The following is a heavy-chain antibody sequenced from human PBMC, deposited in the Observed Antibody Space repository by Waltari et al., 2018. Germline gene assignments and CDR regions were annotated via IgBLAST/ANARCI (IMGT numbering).Heavy chain of an antibody. V-gene: IGHV3-23*01. D-gene: IGHD6-19*01. CDR2: ISGSGGNT. CDR1: EFTFSSYA. Sequence: EVQLLESGGGLVQPGGSLRLSCGASEFTFSSYAMNWVRQAPGKGLEWVSTISGSGGNTYYADSVKGRFTISRDNSKNTLYLQMNSLRAEDTAVYYCAKDPAGTYYFEYWGQGTLVTVSS. J-gene: IGHJ4*02. CDR3: AKDPAGTYYFEY.